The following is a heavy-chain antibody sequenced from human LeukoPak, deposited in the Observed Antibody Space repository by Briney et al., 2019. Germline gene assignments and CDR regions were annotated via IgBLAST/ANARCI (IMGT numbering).Heavy chain of an antibody. D-gene: IGHD2-21*02. Sequence: SETLSLTCTVSGGSISSYYWSWIRQPAGKGLEWIGRIYTSGSTNYNPSLKSRVTMSVDTSKNQFSLKLSSVTAADTAVYYCARAGCGGDCYSSGYYYYYGMDVWGQGTTVTVSS. V-gene: IGHV4-4*07. CDR2: IYTSGST. CDR3: ARAGCGGDCYSSGYYYYYGMDV. CDR1: GGSISSYY. J-gene: IGHJ6*02.